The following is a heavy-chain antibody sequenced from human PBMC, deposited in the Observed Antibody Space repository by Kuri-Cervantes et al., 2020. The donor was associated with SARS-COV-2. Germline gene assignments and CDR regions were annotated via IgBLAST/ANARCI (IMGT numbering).Heavy chain of an antibody. CDR1: GFTFSGHW. D-gene: IGHD6-19*01. Sequence: GESLRLSCAASGFTFSGHWIHWVRQAPGKGLVWVSRINPDGSYTNNADSVKGRFTISRDNAKNSLYLQMNSLRAEDTAVYYCAREGIAVAGKYYGMDVWGQGTTVTVSS. J-gene: IGHJ6*02. V-gene: IGHV3-74*01. CDR2: INPDGSYT. CDR3: AREGIAVAGKYYGMDV.